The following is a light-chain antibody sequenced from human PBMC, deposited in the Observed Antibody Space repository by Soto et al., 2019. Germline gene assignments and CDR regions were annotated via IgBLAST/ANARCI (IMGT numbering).Light chain of an antibody. CDR2: GAS. J-gene: IGKJ1*01. Sequence: EIVLTQSPGTLSLSPGERATLSCRASQSVSSSYLAWYQQKPGQAPRLVMHGASTRATGIPARFSGSGSGTEFTLTISSLQSEDFAFYDCQQYNNWPPWTFGQGTQVDIK. CDR3: QQYNNWPPWT. V-gene: IGKV3-15*01. CDR1: QSVSSSY.